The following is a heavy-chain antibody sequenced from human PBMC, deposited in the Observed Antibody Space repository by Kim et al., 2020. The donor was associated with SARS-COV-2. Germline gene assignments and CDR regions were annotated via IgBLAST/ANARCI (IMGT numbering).Heavy chain of an antibody. CDR3: ARESCGGDCYSGDFDY. J-gene: IGHJ4*02. D-gene: IGHD2-21*02. Sequence: GFTGRFVFSLDTSVSTAYLQISSLKAEDTAVYYCARESCGGDCYSGDFDYWGQGTLVTVSS. V-gene: IGHV7-4-1*02.